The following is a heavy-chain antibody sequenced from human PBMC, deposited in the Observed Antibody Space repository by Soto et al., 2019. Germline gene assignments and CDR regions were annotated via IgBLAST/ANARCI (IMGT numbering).Heavy chain of an antibody. Sequence: QLQLVQSGAEVKKPGSSVKVSCKASGGTFSSFAISWVRQAPGQGLEWMGGIIPKFGTVNYAHKFQGRVTITADESTSTAYMELSSLRSEDTAVYYCARDPWRDPNDDFDYWGQGTLVTVSS. D-gene: IGHD1-1*01. V-gene: IGHV1-69*01. CDR3: ARDPWRDPNDDFDY. J-gene: IGHJ4*02. CDR1: GGTFSSFA. CDR2: IIPKFGTV.